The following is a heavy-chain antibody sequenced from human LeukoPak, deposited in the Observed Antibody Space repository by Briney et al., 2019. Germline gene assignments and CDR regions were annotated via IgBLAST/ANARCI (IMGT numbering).Heavy chain of an antibody. V-gene: IGHV3-74*01. CDR1: GFPFSSYW. D-gene: IGHD3-10*01. CDR3: ASGSPYYGMDV. J-gene: IGHJ6*02. CDR2: INSDGSAT. Sequence: PGGSLRLSCAASGFPFSSYWMHWVRHVPGKGLLWVSRINSDGSATIYADSVRGRFTISRDNAKNTLYLQMSGLRVEDTAVYHCASGSPYYGMDVWGQGTTVTVS.